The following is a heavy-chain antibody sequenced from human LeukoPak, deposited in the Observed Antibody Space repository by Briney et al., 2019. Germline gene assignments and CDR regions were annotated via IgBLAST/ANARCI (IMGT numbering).Heavy chain of an antibody. V-gene: IGHV4-30-4*01. CDR3: ARDRVIASLHHYYYMDV. CDR1: GGSISSGDYY. CDR2: IYYSGST. D-gene: IGHD2-21*01. Sequence: SQTLSLTCTVSGGSISSGDYYWSWIRQPPGKGLEWIGYIYYSGSTYYNPSLKSRVTISVDTSKNQFSLKLSSVTAADTAVYYCARDRVIASLHHYYYMDVWGKGTTVTVSS. J-gene: IGHJ6*03.